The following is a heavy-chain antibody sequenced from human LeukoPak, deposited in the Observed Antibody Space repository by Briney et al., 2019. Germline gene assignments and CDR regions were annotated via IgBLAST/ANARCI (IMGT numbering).Heavy chain of an antibody. CDR3: ARDVGAEGVGI. Sequence: GGSLRLSCAGSGFAFSNYWVHWVRQAPGKGLVWVSRINVEGTRTDYADSVRGRFTISRDNAKNTLYLQMNGLTAADTAVYYCARDVGAEGVGIWGQGTLVTVSS. CDR1: GFAFSNYW. V-gene: IGHV3-74*01. CDR2: INVEGTRT. J-gene: IGHJ4*02. D-gene: IGHD1-26*01.